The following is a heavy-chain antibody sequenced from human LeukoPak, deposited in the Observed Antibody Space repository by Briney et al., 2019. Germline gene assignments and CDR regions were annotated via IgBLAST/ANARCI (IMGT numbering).Heavy chain of an antibody. CDR1: GYTFTSYW. CDR2: IYPGDSDT. CDR3: ARAYYYDSSGYLYYFDY. D-gene: IGHD3-22*01. V-gene: IGHV5-51*01. Sequence: GESLKISCKGFGYTFTSYWVGWVRQMPGKGLEWMRIIYPGDSDTRYSPSFQGQVTISADKSISTAYLQWSSLKASDTAMYYCARAYYYDSSGYLYYFDYWGQGTLVTVSS. J-gene: IGHJ4*02.